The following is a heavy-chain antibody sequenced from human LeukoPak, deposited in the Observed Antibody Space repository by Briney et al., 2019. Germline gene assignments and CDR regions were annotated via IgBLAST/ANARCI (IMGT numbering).Heavy chain of an antibody. V-gene: IGHV4-4*09. Sequence: SETLSLTCTVSGDSISGYYYNWIRQPPGKGLEWVGFIHSSGTTEYIPSLRGRVTLSVATSKNQLSLKLASVTAADTAVYYCARLTATPAGSYHYHYIHVWGKGTTVTVSS. CDR1: GDSISGYY. CDR3: ARLTATPAGSYHYHYIHV. CDR2: IHSSGTT. D-gene: IGHD3-9*01. J-gene: IGHJ6*03.